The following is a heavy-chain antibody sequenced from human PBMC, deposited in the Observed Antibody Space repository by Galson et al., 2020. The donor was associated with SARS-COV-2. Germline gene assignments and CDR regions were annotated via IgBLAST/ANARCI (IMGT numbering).Heavy chain of an antibody. CDR1: GFTFSSYA. CDR3: ARADYGDYRFPYYYYGMDV. CDR2: ISYDGSNK. J-gene: IGHJ6*02. D-gene: IGHD4-17*01. V-gene: IGHV3-30-3*01. Sequence: TGGSLRLSCAASGFTFSSYAMHWVRQAPGKGLEWVAVISYDGSNKYYADSVKGRFTISRDNSKNTLYLQMNSLRAEDTAVYYCARADYGDYRFPYYYYGMDVWGQGTTVTVSS.